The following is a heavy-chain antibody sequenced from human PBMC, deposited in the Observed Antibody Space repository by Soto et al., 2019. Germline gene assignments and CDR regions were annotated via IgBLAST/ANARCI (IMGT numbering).Heavy chain of an antibody. J-gene: IGHJ2*01. V-gene: IGHV3-7*01. CDR2: IKQDGSKK. CDR3: AKRVWYFDL. CDR1: GFTFSSYW. Sequence: GGSLRLSCATSGFTFSSYWMTWVRQAPGKGLEWVANIKQDGSKKYYVDSVKGRFTISRDNAKNSLYLQMNSLRAEDTAVYYCAKRVWYFDLWGRGTLVTVSS.